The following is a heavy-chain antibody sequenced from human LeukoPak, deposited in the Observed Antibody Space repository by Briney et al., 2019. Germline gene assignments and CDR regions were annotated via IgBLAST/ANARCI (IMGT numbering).Heavy chain of an antibody. CDR3: ARVPGYSYALVYYGMDV. Sequence: PGGSLRLFCAASGFTFSDYYMSWIRQAPGKGLEWVSYISSSGSTIYYADSVKGRFTISRDNAKNSLYLQMNSLRAEDTAAYYCARVPGYSYALVYYGMDVWGQGTTVTVSS. V-gene: IGHV3-11*01. CDR1: GFTFSDYY. D-gene: IGHD5-18*01. J-gene: IGHJ6*02. CDR2: ISSSGSTI.